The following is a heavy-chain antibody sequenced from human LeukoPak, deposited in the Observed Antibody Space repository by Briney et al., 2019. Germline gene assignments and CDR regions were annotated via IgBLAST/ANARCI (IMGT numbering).Heavy chain of an antibody. D-gene: IGHD6-13*01. V-gene: IGHV3-30*03. CDR3: ATELRIAAAGFDAFDI. Sequence: AGGSLRLSCAASGFTFGSYAMHWVRQAPGKGLEWVAVMSFDGSSKYYSDSVKGRFTISRDNSKNTLYLQMNSLRAEDTAMYYCATELRIAAAGFDAFDIWGQGTMVTVSS. CDR1: GFTFGSYA. J-gene: IGHJ3*02. CDR2: MSFDGSSK.